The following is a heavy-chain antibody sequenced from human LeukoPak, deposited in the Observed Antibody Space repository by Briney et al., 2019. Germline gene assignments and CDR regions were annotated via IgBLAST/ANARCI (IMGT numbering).Heavy chain of an antibody. CDR1: GYTFTGYY. J-gene: IGHJ1*01. D-gene: IGHD2-2*01. V-gene: IGHV1-2*02. CDR2: INPNSGGT. CDR3: ALVVVPAASREYFQH. Sequence: ASVKVSCKASGYTFTGYYMHWVRQAPGQGLEWMGWINPNSGGTNYAQKFQGRVTMTRDTSISTAYMELSRLGSDDTAVYYCALVVVPAASREYFQHWGPGTLVTVSS.